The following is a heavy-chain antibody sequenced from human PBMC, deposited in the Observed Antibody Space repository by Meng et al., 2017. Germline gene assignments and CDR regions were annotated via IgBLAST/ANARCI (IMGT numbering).Heavy chain of an antibody. CDR3: VRDEDISAAGYLFGDY. V-gene: IGHV1-2*06. D-gene: IGHD6-13*01. Sequence: VERVHAGAELKKPGASWRVSCKSFGYTFTAYYIHWVRQAPGQGLEWMGHIKPQSGDTLYAQKFQGRVSMTRDTSISTAYVELSGLTSDDTAIYYCVRDEDISAAGYLFGDYWGHGTLVTVSS. J-gene: IGHJ4*01. CDR1: GYTFTAYY. CDR2: IKPQSGDT.